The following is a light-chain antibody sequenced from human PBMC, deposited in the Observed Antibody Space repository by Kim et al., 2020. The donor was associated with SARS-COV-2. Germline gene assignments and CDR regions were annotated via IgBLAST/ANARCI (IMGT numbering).Light chain of an antibody. Sequence: GDRATITCRASQSISSWSAWDQKKPGKAPKLLIYDAASLESGVPSRFSGSGSGTEFTLTISSLQPDDFATNYCQQYNSYFTFCPGTKVDI. CDR3: QQYNSYFT. J-gene: IGKJ3*01. CDR1: QSISSW. V-gene: IGKV1-5*01. CDR2: DAA.